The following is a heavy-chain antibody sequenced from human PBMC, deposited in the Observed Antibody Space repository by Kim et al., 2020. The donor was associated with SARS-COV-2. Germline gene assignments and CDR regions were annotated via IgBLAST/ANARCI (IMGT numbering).Heavy chain of an antibody. CDR3: ASSKTYHYINDY. Sequence: SETLSLTCTVSGDSISRSDHYRSWIRQHPGKGLEYIGYIYNSGITYYNPSLKGRVTMSVDTSKNQFSLNLTSVTAADTAVYYCASSKTYHYINDYWGPGTLVTVSS. CDR1: GDSISRSDHY. D-gene: IGHD3-9*01. V-gene: IGHV4-31*03. J-gene: IGHJ4*02. CDR2: IYNSGIT.